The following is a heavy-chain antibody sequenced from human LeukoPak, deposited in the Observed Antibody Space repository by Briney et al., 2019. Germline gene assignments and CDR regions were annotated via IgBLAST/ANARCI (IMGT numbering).Heavy chain of an antibody. CDR3: AREDMAGQSFDY. CDR2: IYPGDSDT. V-gene: IGHV5-51*01. Sequence: GEPLKISCKGSGFNFATSWIGWVRQMPGQGLEWMGIIYPGDSDTRYSPSFQGQVTISADKSISTAYLQWSSLKASDTAMYYCAREDMAGQSFDYWGQGTLVTVSS. J-gene: IGHJ4*02. CDR1: GFNFATSW. D-gene: IGHD5-24*01.